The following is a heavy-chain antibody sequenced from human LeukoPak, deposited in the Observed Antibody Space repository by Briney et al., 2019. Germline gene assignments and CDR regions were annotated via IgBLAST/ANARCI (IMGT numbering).Heavy chain of an antibody. V-gene: IGHV3-30*18. J-gene: IGHJ4*02. CDR3: VKDMKIKAAGYYFDY. CDR2: IANDGRDK. D-gene: IGHD6-13*01. CDR1: GFTFDDYA. Sequence: AGGSLRLSCAASGFTFDDYAMHWVRQAPGKGLEWVAVIANDGRDKKYADSVRGRFTISRDNSKNTVYLQMNSLRAEDTAVFYCVKDMKIKAAGYYFDYWGQGTLVTVSS.